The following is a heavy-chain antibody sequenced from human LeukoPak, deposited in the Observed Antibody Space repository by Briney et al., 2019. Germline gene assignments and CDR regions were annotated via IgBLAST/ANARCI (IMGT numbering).Heavy chain of an antibody. V-gene: IGHV1-8*01. CDR3: ARGRILLLGWYYDSSGYYLFNY. CDR1: GYTFTSYD. CDR2: MNPNSGNT. D-gene: IGHD3-22*01. J-gene: IGHJ4*02. Sequence: ASVKVSCKASGYTFTSYDINWVRQATGQGLEWMGWMNPNSGNTGYAQKFQGRVTMTRNTSISTAYMELSSLRSEDTAVYYCARGRILLLGWYYDSSGYYLFNYWGLGTLVTVSS.